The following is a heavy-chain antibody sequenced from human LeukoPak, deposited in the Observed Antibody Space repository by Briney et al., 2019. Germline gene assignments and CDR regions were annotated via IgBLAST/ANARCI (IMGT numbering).Heavy chain of an antibody. CDR2: IYYSGST. V-gene: IGHV4-59*01. D-gene: IGHD3-3*01. J-gene: IGHJ4*02. Sequence: SETLSLTCTASGGSISSYYWSWIRQPPGKGLEWIGYIYYSGSTNYNPSLKSRVTISVDTSKNQFSLKLSSVTAADTAVYYCARVRLLTTYYFDYWGQGTLVTVSS. CDR1: GGSISSYY. CDR3: ARVRLLTTYYFDY.